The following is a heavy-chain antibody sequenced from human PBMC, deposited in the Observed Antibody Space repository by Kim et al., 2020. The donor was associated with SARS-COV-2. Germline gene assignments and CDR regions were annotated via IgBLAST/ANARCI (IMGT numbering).Heavy chain of an antibody. J-gene: IGHJ5*02. CDR1: GGSISSSSYY. CDR3: ARDIRGALRGIVVVPAATFDP. CDR2: IYYSGST. Sequence: SETLSLTCTVSGGSISSSSYYWGWIRQPPGKGLEWIGSIYYSGSTYHNPSLKSRVTISVDTSKNQFSLKLSSVTAADTAVYYCARDIRGALRGIVVVPAATFDPWGQGTLVTVSS. D-gene: IGHD2-2*01. V-gene: IGHV4-39*02.